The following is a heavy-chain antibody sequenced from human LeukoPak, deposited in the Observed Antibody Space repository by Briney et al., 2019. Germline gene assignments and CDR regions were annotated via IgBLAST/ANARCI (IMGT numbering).Heavy chain of an antibody. Sequence: GESLKISCKGSGYSFTSYWIGWVRQMPGKDLEWMGIIYPGDSDTRYSPSFQGQVTISADKSISTAYLQWSSLKASDTAMYYCARPLWAGRAVAGLGGFDYWGQGTLVTVSS. D-gene: IGHD6-19*01. CDR3: ARPLWAGRAVAGLGGFDY. J-gene: IGHJ4*02. CDR1: GYSFTSYW. CDR2: IYPGDSDT. V-gene: IGHV5-51*01.